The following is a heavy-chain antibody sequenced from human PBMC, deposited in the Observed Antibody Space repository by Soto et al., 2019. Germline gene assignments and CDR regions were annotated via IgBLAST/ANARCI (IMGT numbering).Heavy chain of an antibody. CDR1: GGTFSSYA. V-gene: IGHV1-69*01. Sequence: QVQLVQSGAEVKKPGSSVKVSCKASGGTFSSYAISWVRQAPGQGLEWMGGIIPIPGTANYAQKFQGRVTITADESTSKAYMELSRLRSEDTAVYYCARSQGSSTSLEIYYYYYYGMDVWGQGTTVTVSS. J-gene: IGHJ6*02. D-gene: IGHD2-2*01. CDR2: IIPIPGTA. CDR3: ARSQGSSTSLEIYYYYYYGMDV.